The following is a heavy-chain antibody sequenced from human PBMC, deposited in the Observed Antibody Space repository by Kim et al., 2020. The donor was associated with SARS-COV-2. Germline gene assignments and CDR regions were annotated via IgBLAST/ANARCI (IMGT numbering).Heavy chain of an antibody. CDR3: ATDVRSRGYGSDPRGYYYYGMDV. V-gene: IGHV1-24*01. CDR2: FDPEDGET. Sequence: ASVKVSCKVSGYTLTELSMHWVRQAPGKGLEWMGGFDPEDGETIYAQKFQGRVTMTEDTSTDTAYMELSSLRSEDTAVYYCATDVRSRGYGSDPRGYYYYGMDVWGQGTTVTVSS. CDR1: GYTLTELS. D-gene: IGHD3-10*01. J-gene: IGHJ6*02.